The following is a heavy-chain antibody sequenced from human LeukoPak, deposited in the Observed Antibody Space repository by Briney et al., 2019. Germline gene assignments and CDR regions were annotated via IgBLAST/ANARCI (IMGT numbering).Heavy chain of an antibody. CDR2: IYYSGST. V-gene: IGHV4-59*01. Sequence: SETLSLTCTVSGGSISSYYWSWIRQPPGKGLEWIGYIYYSGSTNYNPSLKSQVTISVDTSKNQFSLKLSSVTAADTAVYYCARGDGYEFYFDYWGQGTLVTVSS. CDR3: ARGDGYEFYFDY. J-gene: IGHJ4*02. D-gene: IGHD5-12*01. CDR1: GGSISSYY.